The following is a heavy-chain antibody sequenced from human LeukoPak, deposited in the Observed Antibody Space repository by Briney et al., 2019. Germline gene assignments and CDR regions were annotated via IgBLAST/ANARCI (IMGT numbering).Heavy chain of an antibody. CDR1: GGSISSSPYY. J-gene: IGHJ5*02. D-gene: IGHD5-18*01. Sequence: SETLSLTCAVSGGSISSSPYYWGWIRQPPGTGLEWIGSIYYSGTTHYNPSLESRVTISVDTSKNQFSLKLASVTAADTAIYYCAKGAGGFSYYNWFDPWGQGTLVTVSS. V-gene: IGHV4-39*07. CDR2: IYYSGTT. CDR3: AKGAGGFSYYNWFDP.